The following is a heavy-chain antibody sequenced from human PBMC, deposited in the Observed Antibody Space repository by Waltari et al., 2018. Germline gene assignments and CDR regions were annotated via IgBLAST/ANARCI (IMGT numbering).Heavy chain of an antibody. Sequence: QLQLQESGPGLLKPSATLSLTCTVSGGSIRCTSYYWGWIRRPPGKGLDWIGSIYYSGSTFYNPSLKSGVTITVDTSKNQFSLNLSSVAAADTAVYDCARQVVVVSIYYYDGLDVWGQGTTVTVSS. V-gene: IGHV4-39*01. J-gene: IGHJ6*02. CDR2: IYYSGST. D-gene: IGHD2-21*01. CDR1: GGSIRCTSYY. CDR3: ARQVVVVSIYYYDGLDV.